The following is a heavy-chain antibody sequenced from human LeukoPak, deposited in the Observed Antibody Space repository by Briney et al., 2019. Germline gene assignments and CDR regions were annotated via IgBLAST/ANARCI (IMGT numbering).Heavy chain of an antibody. CDR1: GFTLSDYY. CDR3: ARDKSGGATSFDY. J-gene: IGHJ4*02. V-gene: IGHV3-11*01. CDR2: ISSSGSTI. Sequence: GGSLRLSCAASGFTLSDYYMSWIRQAPGKGLEWVSYISSSGSTIYYADSVKGRFTISRDNAKNSLYLQMNSLRAEDTAVYYCARDKSGGATSFDYWGQGTLVTVSS. D-gene: IGHD1-26*01.